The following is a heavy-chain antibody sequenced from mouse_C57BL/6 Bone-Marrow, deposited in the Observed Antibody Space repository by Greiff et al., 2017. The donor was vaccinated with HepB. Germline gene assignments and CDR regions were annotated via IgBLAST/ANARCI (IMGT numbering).Heavy chain of an antibody. D-gene: IGHD2-3*01. CDR1: GFTFSDYG. CDR3: ARRDGYTWFAY. J-gene: IGHJ3*01. CDR2: ISNLAYSI. V-gene: IGHV5-15*01. Sequence: EVKLMESGGGLVQPGGSLKLSCAASGFTFSDYGMAWVRQAPRKGPEWVAFISNLAYSIYYADTVTGRFTISRENAKNTLYLEMSSLRSEDTAMYYCARRDGYTWFAYWGQGTLVTVSA.